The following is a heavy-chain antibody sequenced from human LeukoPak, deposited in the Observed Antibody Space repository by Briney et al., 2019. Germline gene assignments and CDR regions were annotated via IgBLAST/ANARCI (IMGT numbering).Heavy chain of an antibody. Sequence: GESLRISCKGSGYSFTSYWISWVRQMPGKGLEWMGRIDPSDSYTNYSPSFEGHVTISADKSFSTAYLQWSSLKASDTAMYYCARHGGGSNPFDYWGQGTLVTVSS. D-gene: IGHD1-26*01. CDR3: ARHGGGSNPFDY. J-gene: IGHJ4*02. CDR1: GYSFTSYW. CDR2: IDPSDSYT. V-gene: IGHV5-10-1*01.